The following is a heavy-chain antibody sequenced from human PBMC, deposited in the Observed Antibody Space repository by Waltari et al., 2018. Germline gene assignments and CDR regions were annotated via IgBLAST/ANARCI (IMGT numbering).Heavy chain of an antibody. V-gene: IGHV3-23*01. D-gene: IGHD3-22*01. CDR3: ARHLYSIDYLELGN. CDR1: GFTFISYA. CDR2: ISASGGRT. Sequence: EVHLLESGGGLAQPGGSLRLSCAASGFTFISYAMSWVRQAPGKGLWWVSCISASGGRTKYADSVKGRFTVSRDNSKNTVFLQLSSLRAEDTAIYYCARHLYSIDYLELGNWGQGTLVTVSS. J-gene: IGHJ4*02.